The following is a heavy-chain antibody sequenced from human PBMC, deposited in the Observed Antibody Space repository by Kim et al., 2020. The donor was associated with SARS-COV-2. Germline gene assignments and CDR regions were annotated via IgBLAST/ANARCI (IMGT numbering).Heavy chain of an antibody. Sequence: GGSLRLSCAASGFTFNTYTMHWVRQAPGRGLEWVAAISFDGNNDFYAGSVKGRFTISRDTSKNTLYVQMDSLRPEDTAVYYCARAHYYGSGSFYHFHYWGQGTRVTVSS. D-gene: IGHD3-10*01. CDR3: ARAHYYGSGSFYHFHY. J-gene: IGHJ4*02. CDR1: GFTFNTYT. V-gene: IGHV3-30-3*01. CDR2: ISFDGNND.